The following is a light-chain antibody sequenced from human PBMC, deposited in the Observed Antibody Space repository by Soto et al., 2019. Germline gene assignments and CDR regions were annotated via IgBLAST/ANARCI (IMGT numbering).Light chain of an antibody. CDR2: DAS. CDR3: QQRYNWPPT. V-gene: IGKV3-11*01. Sequence: EIVLTQYTATLSLSPGERATLSCRASQYVSSFLAWYQQKAGQAPRLLIYDASHRATGIPARFSGSGSGTDFTLTINSLEPEDFALYYCQQRYNWPPTFGQGTKVDVK. J-gene: IGKJ1*01. CDR1: QYVSSF.